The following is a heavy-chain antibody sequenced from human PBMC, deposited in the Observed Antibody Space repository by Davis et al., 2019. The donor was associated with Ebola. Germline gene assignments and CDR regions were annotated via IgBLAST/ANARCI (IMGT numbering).Heavy chain of an antibody. D-gene: IGHD6-6*01. V-gene: IGHV3-21*06. J-gene: IGHJ6*02. CDR2: ISSSTSYI. Sequence: GGPLRPSCAAPGFTFSSYSMNWVRQAPGKGLERVSSISSSTSYIHYADSVKGRFTISRDHAKNSLYLQMNSLRAEDTAVYYCARLYSSSSPFGGYYYYGMDVWGQGTTVTVSS. CDR1: GFTFSSYS. CDR3: ARLYSSSSPFGGYYYYGMDV.